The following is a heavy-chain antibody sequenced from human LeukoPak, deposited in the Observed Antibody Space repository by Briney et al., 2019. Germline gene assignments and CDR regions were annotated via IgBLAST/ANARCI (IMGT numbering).Heavy chain of an antibody. D-gene: IGHD2-2*02. Sequence: ASVKVSCKASGGTFSSYAISWVRQAPGQGLEWMGGIIPIFGTANYAQKFQGRVTITADESTSTAYMELSSLRSEDTAVYYCAREPHLWRRYCSSTSCYTPNWFDPWGQGTLVTVSS. V-gene: IGHV1-69*13. CDR2: IIPIFGTA. CDR3: AREPHLWRRYCSSTSCYTPNWFDP. J-gene: IGHJ5*02. CDR1: GGTFSSYA.